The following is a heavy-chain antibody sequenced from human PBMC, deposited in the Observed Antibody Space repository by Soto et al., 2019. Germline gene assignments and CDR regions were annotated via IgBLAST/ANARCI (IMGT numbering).Heavy chain of an antibody. CDR1: GLTLSNYW. J-gene: IGHJ4*02. CDR2: INQDGSHK. CDR3: AGDSYSSSSDF. V-gene: IGHV3-7*01. D-gene: IGHD6-6*01. Sequence: GGSLRLSCAASGLTLSNYWLMWVRQAPGKGLEWVANINQDGSHKDYVGSVRGRFTVSRDNTNNSLYLQMNSLRAEETALYYSAGDSYSSSSDFWRQVSLVPVSS.